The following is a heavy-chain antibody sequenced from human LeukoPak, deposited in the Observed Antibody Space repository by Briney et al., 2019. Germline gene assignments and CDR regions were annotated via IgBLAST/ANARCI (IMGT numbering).Heavy chain of an antibody. D-gene: IGHD3-3*01. Sequence: GASVKVSCKASGGTFSSYAISWVRQAPGQGLEWMGGIIPIFGTANYAQKFQGRVTITADESTSTAYMELSSLRSEDTAVYYCARCLGWLFPYYYGMDVWGQGTTVTVSS. CDR3: ARCLGWLFPYYYGMDV. CDR2: IIPIFGTA. J-gene: IGHJ6*02. V-gene: IGHV1-69*13. CDR1: GGTFSSYA.